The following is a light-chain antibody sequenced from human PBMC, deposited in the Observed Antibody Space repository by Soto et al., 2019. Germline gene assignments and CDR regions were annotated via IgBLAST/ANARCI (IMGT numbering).Light chain of an antibody. CDR1: TGDVGAYNF. CDR3: SSYAGSSNV. J-gene: IGLJ1*01. V-gene: IGLV2-11*01. Sequence: QSVLTQPRSVSGSPGQSVTISCTGTTGDVGAYNFVSWYQLYPGKAPKLMIYDADKRPSGVPDRFSASKSGNTASLTISGLQAEDEADYYCSSYAGSSNVFGTGTKVTVL. CDR2: DAD.